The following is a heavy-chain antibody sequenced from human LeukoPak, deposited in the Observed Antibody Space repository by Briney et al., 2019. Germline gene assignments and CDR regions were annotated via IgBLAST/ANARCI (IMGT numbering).Heavy chain of an antibody. V-gene: IGHV1-18*01. CDR2: ISAYNGNT. Sequence: ASVKVSCKASGYTFTSYGISWVRQAPGQGLEWMGWISAYNGNTSYAQKLQGRVTMTTDTSTSTAYMELRSLRSDDTAVYYCARERRLLWFGDDYGMDVWGQGTTVTVSS. CDR1: GYTFTSYG. D-gene: IGHD3-10*01. J-gene: IGHJ6*02. CDR3: ARERRLLWFGDDYGMDV.